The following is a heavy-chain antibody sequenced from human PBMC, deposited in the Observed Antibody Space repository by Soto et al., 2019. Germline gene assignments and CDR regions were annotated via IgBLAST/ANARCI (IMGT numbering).Heavy chain of an antibody. Sequence: QVQLQESGPGLVKPSQTLSLTCTVSGGSISSVGYYWSWIRHHPGKGREWMGYIFYGGSTKYNPSLKSRVTISLDTSKIQFALRLSSVTAADTAVYYCAIKYAPANHLGYVAVWGKGTTVTVSS. V-gene: IGHV4-31*03. J-gene: IGHJ6*03. CDR1: GGSISSVGYY. D-gene: IGHD2-2*01. CDR2: IFYGGST. CDR3: AIKYAPANHLGYVAV.